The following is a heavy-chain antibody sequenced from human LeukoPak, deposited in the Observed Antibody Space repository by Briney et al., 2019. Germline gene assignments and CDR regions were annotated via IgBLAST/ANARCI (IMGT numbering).Heavy chain of an antibody. CDR1: GGSFSGYY. J-gene: IGHJ6*03. CDR3: ARRVGRWFGERAYYYNYMDV. CDR2: INHSGST. D-gene: IGHD3-10*01. Sequence: SETLSLTCAVYGGSFSGYYWSWIRQPPGKGLEWIGEINHSGSTNYNPSLKSRVTISVDTSKNQFSLKLSSVTAADTAVYYCARRVGRWFGERAYYYNYMDVWGKGTTVTISS. V-gene: IGHV4-34*01.